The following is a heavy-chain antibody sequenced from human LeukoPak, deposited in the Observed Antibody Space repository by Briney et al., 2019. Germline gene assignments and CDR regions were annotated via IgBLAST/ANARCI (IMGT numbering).Heavy chain of an antibody. CDR3: ARPRWDDYGDLYFDY. J-gene: IGHJ4*02. D-gene: IGHD4-17*01. CDR2: IYYSGST. Sequence: SETLSLTCTVSGGSISSCYWSWIRQPPGKGLEWIGYIYYSGSTNYNPSLKSRVTISVDTSKNQFSLKLSSVTAADTAVYYCARPRWDDYGDLYFDYWGQGTLVTVSS. CDR1: GGSISSCY. V-gene: IGHV4-59*08.